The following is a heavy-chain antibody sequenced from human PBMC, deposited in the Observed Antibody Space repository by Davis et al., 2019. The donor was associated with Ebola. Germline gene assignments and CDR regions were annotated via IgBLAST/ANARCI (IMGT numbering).Heavy chain of an antibody. CDR2: INPDNGNT. J-gene: IGHJ6*02. CDR3: ARDPTYYDILTGQRNFYGMDV. CDR1: GYTFTSYY. D-gene: IGHD3-9*01. V-gene: IGHV1-3*01. Sequence: ASVKVSCKASGYTFTSYYMHWVRQAPGQRLEWMGWINPDNGNTKFSQRFQGRVTITRDTSASTAYMELSSLRSEDTAVYYCARDPTYYDILTGQRNFYGMDVWGQGTTVTVSS.